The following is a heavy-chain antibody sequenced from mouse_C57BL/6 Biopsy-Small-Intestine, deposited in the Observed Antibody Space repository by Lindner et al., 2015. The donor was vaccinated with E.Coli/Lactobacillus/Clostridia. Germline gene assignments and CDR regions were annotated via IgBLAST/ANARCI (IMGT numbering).Heavy chain of an antibody. V-gene: IGHV1-81*01. CDR3: ARDDFGFDY. CDR2: IYPRSGNT. CDR1: GYIFTSYG. D-gene: IGHD2-4*01. Sequence: VQLQESGAELARPGASVKLSCKASGYIFTSYGISWVKQRTGQGLEWIGEIYPRSGNTYYTEKFMGKATLTTDKSSSTAYMELRSLTSEDSAVYFCARDDFGFDYWGQGTTLTVSS. J-gene: IGHJ2*01.